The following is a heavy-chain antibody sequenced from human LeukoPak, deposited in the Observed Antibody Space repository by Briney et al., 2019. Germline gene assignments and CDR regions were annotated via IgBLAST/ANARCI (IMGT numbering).Heavy chain of an antibody. CDR1: GGSFSGYS. V-gene: IGHV4-34*01. J-gene: IGHJ5*02. D-gene: IGHD3-22*01. CDR3: ARGFPYPYDGKNYHGWFDP. CDR2: INHSGSI. Sequence: PSETLSLTCAVYGGSFSGYSWSWVRQPPGKGLEWIGEINHSGSINYNPSLKSRVTISEDTSKRQFSLRLSSVTAADTAVYYCARGFPYPYDGKNYHGWFDPGAREPWSPSPQ.